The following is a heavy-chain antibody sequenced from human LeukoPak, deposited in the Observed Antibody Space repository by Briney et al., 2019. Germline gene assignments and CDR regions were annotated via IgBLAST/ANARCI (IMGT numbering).Heavy chain of an antibody. Sequence: PGGSLRLSCAASGFTFDNYAMHWVRQAPGKGLEWVSLISGNGGSTYYADSVKGRFTISRDNSKNSLYLQMSSLTTEDTALYYCAKAGGYSYLPFDYWGQGTLVTVSS. D-gene: IGHD5-18*01. J-gene: IGHJ4*02. CDR2: ISGNGGST. CDR1: GFTFDNYA. CDR3: AKAGGYSYLPFDY. V-gene: IGHV3-43*02.